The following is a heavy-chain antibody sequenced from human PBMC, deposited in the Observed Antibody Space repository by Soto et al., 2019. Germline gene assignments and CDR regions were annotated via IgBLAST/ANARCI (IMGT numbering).Heavy chain of an antibody. CDR3: ARGDRPPTGDTGRGPFDI. Sequence: GGSLRLSCAASGFTFSSYDMHWVRQATGKGLEWVSAIGTAGDTYYPGSVKGRFTISRENAKNSLYLQMNSLRAGDTAVYYCARGDRPPTGDTGRGPFDIWGQGTMVTVSS. V-gene: IGHV3-13*01. J-gene: IGHJ3*02. CDR2: IGTAGDT. CDR1: GFTFSSYD. D-gene: IGHD2-21*01.